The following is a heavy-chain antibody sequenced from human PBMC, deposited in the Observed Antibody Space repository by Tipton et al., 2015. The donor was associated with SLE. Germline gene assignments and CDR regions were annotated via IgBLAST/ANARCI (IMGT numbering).Heavy chain of an antibody. J-gene: IGHJ6*03. V-gene: IGHV4-59*11. CDR1: GGSISSHY. Sequence: TLSLTCTVSGGSISSHYCSWIRQPPGKGLEWIGYMSYSGSTYYNPSLKSRVTISVDTSKTQFSLNLTSVTAADTAVYYCAREGADSSGWNYYFLSMDVWGKGTTVTVSS. D-gene: IGHD6-25*01. CDR2: MSYSGST. CDR3: AREGADSSGWNYYFLSMDV.